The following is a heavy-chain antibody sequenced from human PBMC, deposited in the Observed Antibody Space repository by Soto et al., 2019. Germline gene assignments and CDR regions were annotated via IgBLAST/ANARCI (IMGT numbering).Heavy chain of an antibody. V-gene: IGHV3-11*06. Sequence: LRLSCATSGFSFSDSYMSWIRQAPGKGLEWISYISPRSTFRDYADSVKGRFTISRDSVKNSLYLQMHNLTADDTGVYYCARGGGGGLFDPWRQGSVVTVSS. CDR1: GFSFSDSY. D-gene: IGHD2-21*01. J-gene: IGHJ5*02. CDR3: ARGGGGGLFDP. CDR2: ISPRSTFR.